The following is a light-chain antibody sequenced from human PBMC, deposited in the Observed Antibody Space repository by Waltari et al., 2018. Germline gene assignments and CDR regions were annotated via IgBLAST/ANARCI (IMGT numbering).Light chain of an antibody. V-gene: IGLV2-14*01. J-gene: IGLJ3*02. CDR3: SSYTSSSAWV. Sequence: QSALTQPASVSGSPGQSITISCTGTSSDVGGYNYVSWYQHYPGKVPKLMIYEVSNRPSGVSNRFSGSKSGSTASLTISGLQAEDEGDYYCSSYTSSSAWVFGGGTKLTVL. CDR2: EVS. CDR1: SSDVGGYNY.